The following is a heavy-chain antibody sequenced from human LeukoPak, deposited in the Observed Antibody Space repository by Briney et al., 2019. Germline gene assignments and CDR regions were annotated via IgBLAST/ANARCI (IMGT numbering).Heavy chain of an antibody. D-gene: IGHD2-15*01. J-gene: IGHJ4*02. CDR1: GFTFSSYE. Sequence: GGSLRLSCAASGFTFSSYEMNWGRQAPGKGLEWVSYISSSGSTIYYADSVKGRFTISRDNAKNSLYLQMNSLRAEDTAVYYCARDGYCSGGSCYDYWGQGTLVTVSS. CDR2: ISSSGSTI. CDR3: ARDGYCSGGSCYDY. V-gene: IGHV3-48*03.